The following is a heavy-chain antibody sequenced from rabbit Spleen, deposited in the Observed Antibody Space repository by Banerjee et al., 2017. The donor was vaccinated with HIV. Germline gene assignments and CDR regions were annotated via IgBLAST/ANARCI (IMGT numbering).Heavy chain of an antibody. CDR3: ARDLAGAIGWNFSL. D-gene: IGHD4-1*01. CDR2: INTATAKA. V-gene: IGHV1S45*01. J-gene: IGHJ4*01. Sequence: QEQLEESGGGLVKPEGSLTLTCKASGFSFSDRDVMCWVRQAPGKGLEWIACINTATAKAVYASWAKGRFTISRTSSTTVTLQMTSLTAADTATYFCARDLAGAIGWNFSLWGPGPLVPVS. CDR1: GFSFSDRDV.